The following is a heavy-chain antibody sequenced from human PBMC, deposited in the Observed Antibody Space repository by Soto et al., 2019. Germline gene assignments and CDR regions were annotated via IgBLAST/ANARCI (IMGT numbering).Heavy chain of an antibody. CDR2: INPSGGST. Sequence: ASVKVSCKVSGYTFTSYYMHWVRQAPGQGLEWMGIINPSGGSTSYAQKFQGRVTMTRDTSTSTVYMELSSLRSEDTAVYYCERRGGYSYGRKDWYFDLWGLGTLVTAPQ. J-gene: IGHJ2*01. CDR1: GYTFTSYY. V-gene: IGHV1-46*01. D-gene: IGHD5-18*01. CDR3: ERRGGYSYGRKDWYFDL.